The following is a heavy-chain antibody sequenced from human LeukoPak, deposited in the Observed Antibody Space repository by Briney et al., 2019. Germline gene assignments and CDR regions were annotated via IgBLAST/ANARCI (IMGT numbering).Heavy chain of an antibody. D-gene: IGHD5-24*01. CDR3: ARSSARDGYNFGY. V-gene: IGHV4-59*08. J-gene: IGHJ4*02. CDR1: GGSISSSY. CDR2: FYYSGAT. Sequence: SETLSLTCTVSGGSISSSYWSWIRQPPGEGLEWIGYFYYSGATTYNPSLQSRVTISVDTSKTQLSLKMTSMTAADTAVYYCARSSARDGYNFGYWGQGILVTVSS.